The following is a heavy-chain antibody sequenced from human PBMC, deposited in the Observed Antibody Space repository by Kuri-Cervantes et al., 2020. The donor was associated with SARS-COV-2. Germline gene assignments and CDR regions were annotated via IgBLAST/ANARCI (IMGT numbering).Heavy chain of an antibody. CDR1: GFTFSSYW. D-gene: IGHD2-2*01. CDR2: IKSKTDGGTT. Sequence: GESLKISCAASGFTFSSYWMSWVRQAPGKGLEWVGRIKSKTDGGTTDYAAPVKGRFTISRDDSKNTLYLQMNSLKTEDTAVYYCTTERGYCSSTSCYGVRWFDPWGQGTLVTVSS. J-gene: IGHJ5*02. V-gene: IGHV3-15*01. CDR3: TTERGYCSSTSCYGVRWFDP.